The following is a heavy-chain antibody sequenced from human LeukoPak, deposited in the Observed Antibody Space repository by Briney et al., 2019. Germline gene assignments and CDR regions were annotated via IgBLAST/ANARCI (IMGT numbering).Heavy chain of an antibody. CDR1: GFTFSSYG. CDR3: ARENGYDGDISYFDY. D-gene: IGHD2-15*01. Sequence: TGGSLRLSCAASGFTFSSYGIHWVRQAPGKGLEWVAFIRYDGSNKYYADSVKGRFTIARDNSKNTLYLQMNSLRAEDTAVYYCARENGYDGDISYFDYWGQGTLVTVSS. J-gene: IGHJ4*02. V-gene: IGHV3-30*02. CDR2: IRYDGSNK.